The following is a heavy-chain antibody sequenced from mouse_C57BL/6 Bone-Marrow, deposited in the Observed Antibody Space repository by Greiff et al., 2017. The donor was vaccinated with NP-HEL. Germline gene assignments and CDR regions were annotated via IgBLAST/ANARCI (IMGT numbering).Heavy chain of an antibody. CDR2: ISNGGGST. D-gene: IGHD4-1*01. CDR3: ARLTGAHYYAMDY. J-gene: IGHJ4*01. Sequence: DVQLVESGGGLVQPGGSLKLSCAASGFTFSDYYMYWVRQTPEKRLEWVAYISNGGGSTYYPDTVKGRFTISRDNAKNTLYLQMSRLKSEDTAMYYCARLTGAHYYAMDYWGQGTSVTVSS. V-gene: IGHV5-12*01. CDR1: GFTFSDYY.